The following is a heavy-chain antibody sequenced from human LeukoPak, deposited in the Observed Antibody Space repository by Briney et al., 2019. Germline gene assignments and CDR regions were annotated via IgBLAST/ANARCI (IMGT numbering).Heavy chain of an antibody. J-gene: IGHJ3*01. V-gene: IGHV4-39*01. Sequence: SETLSLTCTVSGGSISNSSSYLGSIRQAPGKGLEWIVSIFYSGSTYYNPSLKSRVTVSVDTSKSQFSLKLNSVTAADTAVYYCARLDGSLYEGAFDVWGQGTMVTVSS. CDR3: ARLDGSLYEGAFDV. D-gene: IGHD1-26*01. CDR1: GGSISNSSSY. CDR2: IFYSGST.